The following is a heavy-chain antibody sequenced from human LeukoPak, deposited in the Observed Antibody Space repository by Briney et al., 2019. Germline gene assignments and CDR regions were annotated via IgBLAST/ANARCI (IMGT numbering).Heavy chain of an antibody. CDR1: GYTFTSYG. CDR2: ISAYNGNT. D-gene: IGHD2-15*01. Sequence: ASVKVSCKASGYTFTSYGISWVRQAPGQGLEWMGWISAYNGNTNYAQELQGRVTMTTDTSTSTAYMELRSLRSDDTAVYYCAGGSGRPYYYYGMDVWGQGTTVTVSS. V-gene: IGHV1-18*01. CDR3: AGGSGRPYYYYGMDV. J-gene: IGHJ6*02.